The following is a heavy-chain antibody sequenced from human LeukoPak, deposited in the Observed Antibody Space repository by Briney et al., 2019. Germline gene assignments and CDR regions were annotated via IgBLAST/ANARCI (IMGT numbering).Heavy chain of an antibody. CDR2: IYYSGST. V-gene: IGHV4-59*01. CDR1: GGSISNYY. CDR3: ARAEGIAAAGTVYFDY. Sequence: SETLSLTCTVSGGSISNYYWSWIRQPPGKGLEWIGYIYYSGSTNYSPSLKSRVTISVDTSKNQFSLKLSSVTAADTAVYYCARAEGIAAAGTVYFDYWGQGTLVTVSS. D-gene: IGHD6-13*01. J-gene: IGHJ4*02.